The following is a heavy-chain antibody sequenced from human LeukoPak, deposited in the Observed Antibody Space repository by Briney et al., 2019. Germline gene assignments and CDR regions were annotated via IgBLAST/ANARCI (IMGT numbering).Heavy chain of an antibody. CDR3: AKEEKWLADSYGLDV. D-gene: IGHD6-19*01. V-gene: IGHV3-30*18. Sequence: GGSLRLSCAASGFTLSGYGMHWVRQAPGKGLEWVAVISYDGSNKDYGDSVKGRFTISRDNSKNTLDLQMNSLRTEDTAVYYCAKEEKWLADSYGLDVWGQGTTVTVSS. CDR2: ISYDGSNK. CDR1: GFTLSGYG. J-gene: IGHJ6*02.